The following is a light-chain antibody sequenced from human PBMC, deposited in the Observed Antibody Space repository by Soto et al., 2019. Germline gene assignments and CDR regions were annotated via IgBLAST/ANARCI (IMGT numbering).Light chain of an antibody. CDR1: SSDVGNYKH. J-gene: IGLJ1*01. CDR3: CSFAGSYTYV. Sequence: QSALTQPASVSGSPGQSITISCTGTSSDVGNYKHVSWYQQHPGTAPKLIIFEGSERPSWVSDRFSGSKSGNTASLTISGLQSEDEADYHCCSFAGSYTYVFGPGTKLTVL. V-gene: IGLV2-23*01. CDR2: EGS.